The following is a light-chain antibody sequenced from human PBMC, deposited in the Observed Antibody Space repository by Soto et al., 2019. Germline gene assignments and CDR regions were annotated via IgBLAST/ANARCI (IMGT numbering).Light chain of an antibody. CDR3: QQLNSYE. CDR2: AAT. CDR1: QAISRY. V-gene: IGKV1-9*01. J-gene: IGKJ1*01. Sequence: QLTQSPSSLSASIGDRVIITCRATQAISRYLAWYQQKPGAAPKLLIYAATTLQSGVPSRFGGAASGPEFSLIISSLQSDDFATYYCQQLNSYEFGQGTKVEIK.